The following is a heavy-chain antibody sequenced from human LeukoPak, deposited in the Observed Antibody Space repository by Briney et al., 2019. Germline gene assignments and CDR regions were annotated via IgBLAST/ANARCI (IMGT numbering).Heavy chain of an antibody. CDR2: INSDGSIT. Sequence: GGSLRLSCAASGFAFTTYWMHWVRQAPGKGLVWVSHINSDGSITSYADSVKGRFTISRDNAKNTLYLQMNSLRAEDTAVYYCARDKADRNPWNRNYHYDSGGSLNHWGQGTLVTVSS. V-gene: IGHV3-74*01. D-gene: IGHD3-22*01. J-gene: IGHJ5*02. CDR3: ARDKADRNPWNRNYHYDSGGSLNH. CDR1: GFAFTTYW.